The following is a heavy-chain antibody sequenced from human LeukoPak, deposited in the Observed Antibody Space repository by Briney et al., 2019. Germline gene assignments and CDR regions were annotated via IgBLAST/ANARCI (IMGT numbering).Heavy chain of an antibody. CDR2: IYYSVST. V-gene: IGHV4-30-4*01. Sequence: SETLSLTCTVSGGSISSGDYYWSWIRQPPGKGLEWIGYIYYSVSTYYNPSLKSRVTISVDTSKNQFSLKLSSVTAADTAVYYCARFFTGHLYFDLWGRGTLVTVSS. CDR3: ARFFTGHLYFDL. CDR1: GGSISSGDYY. J-gene: IGHJ2*01.